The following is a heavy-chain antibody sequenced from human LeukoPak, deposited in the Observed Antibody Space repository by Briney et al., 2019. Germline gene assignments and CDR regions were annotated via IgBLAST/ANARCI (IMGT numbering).Heavy chain of an antibody. CDR3: ARDAFMVRGVISNWFDP. V-gene: IGHV3-30-3*01. D-gene: IGHD3-10*01. J-gene: IGHJ5*02. Sequence: PGGSLRLSCTASGFTFSIYWMNWVRQAPGKGLEWVAVISYDGSNKYYADSVKGRFTISRDNSKNTLYLQMNSLRAEDTAVYYCARDAFMVRGVISNWFDPWGQGTLVTVSS. CDR2: ISYDGSNK. CDR1: GFTFSIYW.